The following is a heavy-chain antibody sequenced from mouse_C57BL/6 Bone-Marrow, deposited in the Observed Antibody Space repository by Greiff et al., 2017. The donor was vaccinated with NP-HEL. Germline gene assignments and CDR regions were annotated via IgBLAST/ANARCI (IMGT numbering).Heavy chain of an antibody. CDR3: ARSKYYDYDPFAY. D-gene: IGHD2-4*01. CDR2: IYPGSGNT. J-gene: IGHJ3*01. Sequence: VQLQQSGAELVRPGASVKLSCKASGYTFTDYYINWVKQRPGQGLEWIARIYPGSGNTYYNEKFKGKATLTAEKSSSTAYMQLSSLTSEDSAVYFCARSKYYDYDPFAYWGQGTLVTVSA. V-gene: IGHV1-76*01. CDR1: GYTFTDYY.